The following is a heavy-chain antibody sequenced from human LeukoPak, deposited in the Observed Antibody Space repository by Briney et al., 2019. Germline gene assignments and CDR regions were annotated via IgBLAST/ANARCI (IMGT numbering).Heavy chain of an antibody. CDR3: ARDYASQPFDY. D-gene: IGHD3-16*01. V-gene: IGHV3-30*04. CDR2: ISYDESNK. Sequence: GGSLRLSCAASGFTFSSYAMHWVRQAPGKGLEWVAVISYDESNKYYADSVKGRFTISRDNSKNTLYLQMNSLRAEDTAVYYCARDYASQPFDYWGQGTLVTVSS. J-gene: IGHJ4*02. CDR1: GFTFSSYA.